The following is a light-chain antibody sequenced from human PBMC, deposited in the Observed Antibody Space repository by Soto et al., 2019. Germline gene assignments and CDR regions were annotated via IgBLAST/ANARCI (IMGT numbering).Light chain of an antibody. CDR3: CSRV. CDR2: EVT. J-gene: IGLJ3*02. V-gene: IGLV2-23*02. Sequence: QSALTQPASVSGSPGQSITISCTGTSSDVATYNLVSWYQQRPGTAPQLIIYEVTKPPSGVSTRFSGSQSGNTASLTISGLQADDEADYYCCSRVFGGGTKLTVL. CDR1: SSDVATYNL.